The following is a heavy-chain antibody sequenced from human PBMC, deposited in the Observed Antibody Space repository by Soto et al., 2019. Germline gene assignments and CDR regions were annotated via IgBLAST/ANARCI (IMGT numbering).Heavy chain of an antibody. D-gene: IGHD3-3*01. Sequence: PGGSLRLSCVTSGFTFSDYGLHWVRQAPGKGLDWVAMISFDGSKIQYAESVKGRFTISRDDAENSLFLQMNSLRDEDTATYYCARLYYDYVWGQGTTVTVSS. J-gene: IGHJ6*02. CDR1: GFTFSDYG. V-gene: IGHV3-33*01. CDR2: ISFDGSKI. CDR3: ARLYYDYV.